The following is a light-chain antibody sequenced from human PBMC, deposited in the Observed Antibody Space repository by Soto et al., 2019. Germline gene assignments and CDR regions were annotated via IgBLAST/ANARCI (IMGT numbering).Light chain of an antibody. V-gene: IGKV3-11*01. CDR1: QSVSSY. Sequence: EIVLTQSPATLSLSPGERATLSCRASQSVSSYLAWYQQKPGQAPRLLIYDASNRATGIPARFSGSGSGTDFTLTICSLEPEDFAVYYCQQRSKWPSTFGGGTKVEIK. CDR2: DAS. J-gene: IGKJ4*01. CDR3: QQRSKWPST.